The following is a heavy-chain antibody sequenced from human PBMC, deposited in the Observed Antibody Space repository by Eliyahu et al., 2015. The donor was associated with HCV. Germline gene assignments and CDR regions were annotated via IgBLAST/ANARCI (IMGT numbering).Heavy chain of an antibody. CDR2: ISLNSGDT. D-gene: IGHD2-15*01. Sequence: QVHLVQSGAEVXEPGASVKVSXXASGYTFTDYWMXWLRQAPGQGLEWMGWISLNSGDTRYPLKFQGRVTMTRDTSISTAYLQLSRLKSDDTAVYYCARDGPPYCNEGTCYSNWGQGTLVTVSS. V-gene: IGHV1-2*02. J-gene: IGHJ4*02. CDR3: ARDGPPYCNEGTCYSN. CDR1: GYTFTDYW.